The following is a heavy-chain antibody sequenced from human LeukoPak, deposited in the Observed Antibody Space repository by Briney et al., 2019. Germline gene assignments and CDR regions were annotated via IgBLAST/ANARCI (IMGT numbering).Heavy chain of an antibody. Sequence: PSETLSLTCAVYGGSFSSYYWSWIRQPPGKGLEWIGYIYYSGSTNYNPSLKSRVTISVDTSKNQFSLKLSSVTAADTAVYYCARFGGYGSGSYRYYYYYYMDVWGKGTTVTISS. D-gene: IGHD3-10*01. V-gene: IGHV4-59*01. J-gene: IGHJ6*03. CDR1: GGSFSSYY. CDR2: IYYSGST. CDR3: ARFGGYGSGSYRYYYYYYMDV.